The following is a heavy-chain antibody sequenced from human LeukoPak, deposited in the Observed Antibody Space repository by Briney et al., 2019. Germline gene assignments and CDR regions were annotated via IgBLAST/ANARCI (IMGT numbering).Heavy chain of an antibody. CDR3: ARETAAGFYYGMDV. J-gene: IGHJ6*04. Sequence: SETLSLTCAVYGGSFSGYYWSWIRQPPGKGLGWIGEINHSGSTNYNPSLKSRVTISVDTSKNQFSLKLSSVTAADTAVYYCARETAAGFYYGMDVWGKGTTVTVSS. V-gene: IGHV4-34*01. D-gene: IGHD6-13*01. CDR1: GGSFSGYY. CDR2: INHSGST.